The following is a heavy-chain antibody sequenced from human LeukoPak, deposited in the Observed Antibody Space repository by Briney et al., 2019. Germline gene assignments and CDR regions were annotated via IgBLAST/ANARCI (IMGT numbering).Heavy chain of an antibody. J-gene: IGHJ4*02. CDR2: INHSGST. V-gene: IGHV4-34*01. CDR3: ATYSGSRKTFDY. CDR1: GGSFSGYY. Sequence: SETLSLTCAVYGGSFSGYYWSWIRQPPGKGLEWIGEINHSGSTNYNPSLKSRVTISVDTSKNQFSLKLSSVTAADTAVYCCATYSGSRKTFDYWGQGTLVTVSS. D-gene: IGHD1-26*01.